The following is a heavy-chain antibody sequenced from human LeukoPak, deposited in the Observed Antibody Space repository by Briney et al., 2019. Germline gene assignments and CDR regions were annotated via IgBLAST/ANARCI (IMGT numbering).Heavy chain of an antibody. CDR1: GFTFSDSY. Sequence: GGSLRLSCAASGFTFSDSYMTWIRQAPGKGLEWVSYISNSGSSIYYADSVKGRFTISRDNAKNSLYLQMNSLRAEDTAVYYCARGTLNIPGEHGAFDYWGQGTLVTVSS. J-gene: IGHJ4*02. CDR3: ARGTLNIPGEHGAFDY. D-gene: IGHD1-14*01. CDR2: ISNSGSSI. V-gene: IGHV3-11*04.